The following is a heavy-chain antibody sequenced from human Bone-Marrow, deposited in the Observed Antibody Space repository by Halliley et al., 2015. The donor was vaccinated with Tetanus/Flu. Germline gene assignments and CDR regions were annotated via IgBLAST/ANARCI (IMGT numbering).Heavy chain of an antibody. CDR1: GDSVSSDSAA. J-gene: IGHJ3*02. Sequence: LVKPTQTLSVTCAISGDSVSSDSAAWNWIRQSPSRGLEWLGRTYYRSKWYNDYAESVKSRMTINPDTPKNQFSLQLNSVTPEDTAVYYCARSDTLCSSGIFPEDAFDIWGQGTMVTVSS. V-gene: IGHV6-1*01. CDR2: TYYRSKWYN. CDR3: ARSDTLCSSGIFPEDAFDI. D-gene: IGHD6-19*01.